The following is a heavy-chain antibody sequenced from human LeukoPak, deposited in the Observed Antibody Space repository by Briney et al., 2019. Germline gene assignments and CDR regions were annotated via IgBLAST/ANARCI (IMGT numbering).Heavy chain of an antibody. J-gene: IGHJ4*02. V-gene: IGHV3-30*18. Sequence: PGGSLRLSCAASGFTFSSYSMNWVRQAPGKGLEWVAVISYDGSNKYYADSVKGRFTISRDNSKNTLYLQMNSLRAEDTAVYYCAKENLLSYWGQGTLVTVSS. CDR2: ISYDGSNK. CDR1: GFTFSSYS. CDR3: AKENLLSY.